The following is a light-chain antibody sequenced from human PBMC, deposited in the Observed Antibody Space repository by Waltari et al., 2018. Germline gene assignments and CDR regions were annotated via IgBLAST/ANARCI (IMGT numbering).Light chain of an antibody. CDR2: GAS. CDR1: QSVSRF. J-gene: IGKJ1*01. Sequence: EIVLTQSPGTLSLSPGERGTLSCRASQSVSRFLAWYPQKPGQAPRLLISGASTRATGIPDRFSGSGSGTDFSLTISRLEPEDFAVYYCQKYDRLPATFGQGTKVEIK. V-gene: IGKV3-20*01. CDR3: QKYDRLPAT.